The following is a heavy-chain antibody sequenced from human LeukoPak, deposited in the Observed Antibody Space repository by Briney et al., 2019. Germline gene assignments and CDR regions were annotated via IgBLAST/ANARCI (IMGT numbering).Heavy chain of an antibody. Sequence: GGSLRLSCAASGFAFSDYAMSWVRQAPGEGLEWVSVISGSGGSTYYADSVKSRFTISRDNSKNTLYLQMNSLRAEDTAVYYCAKEVGYDSSGYDDYWGQGTLVTVSS. D-gene: IGHD3-22*01. CDR2: ISGSGGST. J-gene: IGHJ4*02. CDR1: GFAFSDYA. V-gene: IGHV3-23*01. CDR3: AKEVGYDSSGYDDY.